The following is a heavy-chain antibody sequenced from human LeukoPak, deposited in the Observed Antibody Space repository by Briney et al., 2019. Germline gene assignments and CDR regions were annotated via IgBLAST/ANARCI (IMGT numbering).Heavy chain of an antibody. CDR3: ARGTTAAAGIFDC. D-gene: IGHD6-13*01. CDR1: GGSISSYY. V-gene: IGHV4-4*07. Sequence: SETLSLTCTVSGGSISSYYWSWIRQPAGKGLEWIGRIYSSGSTNYNPSLNSRVTMSVDTSNNQFSLRLTSVTAADTAVYYCARGTTAAAGIFDCWGQGTLVTVSS. J-gene: IGHJ4*02. CDR2: IYSSGST.